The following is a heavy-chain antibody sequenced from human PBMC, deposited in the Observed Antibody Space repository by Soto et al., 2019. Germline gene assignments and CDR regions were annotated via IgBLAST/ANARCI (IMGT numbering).Heavy chain of an antibody. CDR1: GFTFSSDV. J-gene: IGHJ4*02. Sequence: EVQLLESGGGLVQPGGSLRLSCAASGFTFSSDVMSWVRQAPGKGLEWVSAIGVSGDTTYYADSVKGRFTISRDNSKNTLYLQMGSLRAEETAVYYCAKVRRFGELRSLYWGQGTLVTVSS. V-gene: IGHV3-23*01. CDR3: AKVRRFGELRSLY. CDR2: IGVSGDTT. D-gene: IGHD3-10*01.